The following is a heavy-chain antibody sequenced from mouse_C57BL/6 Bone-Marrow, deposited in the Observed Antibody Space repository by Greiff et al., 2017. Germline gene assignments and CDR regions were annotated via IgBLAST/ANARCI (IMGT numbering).Heavy chain of an antibody. CDR3: ARRDDYDHDVDY. J-gene: IGHJ2*01. V-gene: IGHV5-6*02. D-gene: IGHD2-4*01. CDR2: ISSGGSYT. CDR1: GFTFSSYG. Sequence: EVKLVESGGDLVKPGGSLKLSCAASGFTFSSYGMSWVRQTPDKRLEWVATISSGGSYTYSPDSVKGRFPISRDNAKNTLYLQMSSLKSEDTAMYYCARRDDYDHDVDYWGQGTTLTVSS.